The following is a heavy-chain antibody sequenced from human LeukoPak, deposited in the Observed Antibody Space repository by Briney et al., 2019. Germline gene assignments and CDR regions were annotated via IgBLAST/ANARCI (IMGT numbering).Heavy chain of an antibody. CDR1: GFTVSSNY. Sequence: GGSLRLSCAASGFTVSSNYMSWVRQAPGKGLEWVSVIYSGGSTYYADSVKGRFTISRDNSKNMLYLQMNSLRAEDTAVYYCARELGYRSPFDPWGQGTLVTVSS. CDR2: IYSGGST. J-gene: IGHJ5*02. CDR3: ARELGYRSPFDP. D-gene: IGHD5-18*01. V-gene: IGHV3-53*01.